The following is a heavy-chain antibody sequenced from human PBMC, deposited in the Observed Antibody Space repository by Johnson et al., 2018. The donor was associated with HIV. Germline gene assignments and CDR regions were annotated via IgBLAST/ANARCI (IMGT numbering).Heavy chain of an antibody. CDR3: ARGYCSGGSCYSEYAFDI. J-gene: IGHJ3*02. D-gene: IGHD2-15*01. CDR2: ISGSGGST. CDR1: GFTFSSYA. V-gene: IGHV3-23*01. Sequence: VLLLESGGGLVQPWGSLRLSCAASGFTFSSYAMSWVRQAPGKGLEWVSAISGSGGSTYYADSVKGRFTISRDNSKNTLYLQMNSLRAEDTAVYYCARGYCSGGSCYSEYAFDIWGQGTMVTVSS.